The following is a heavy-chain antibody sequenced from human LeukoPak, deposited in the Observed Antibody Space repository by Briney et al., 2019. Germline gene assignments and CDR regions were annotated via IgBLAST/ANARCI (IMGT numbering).Heavy chain of an antibody. CDR3: AKDPTYGSGSYVFDY. CDR2: ISYDGSNK. CDR1: GFTFSSYG. J-gene: IGHJ4*02. V-gene: IGHV3-30*18. D-gene: IGHD3-10*01. Sequence: GRSLRLSCAASGFTFSSYGMHWVRQAPGKGLEWVAVISYDGSNKYYADSVKGRFTISRDNSKNTLYLQMNSLRAEDTAVYYCAKDPTYGSGSYVFDYWGQGTLVTVSS.